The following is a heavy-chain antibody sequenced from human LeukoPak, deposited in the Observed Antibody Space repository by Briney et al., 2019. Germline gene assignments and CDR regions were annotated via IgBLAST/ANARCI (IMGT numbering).Heavy chain of an antibody. V-gene: IGHV3-30*02. Sequence: GGSLRLSCAASGFTFSSYGMHWVRQAPGKGLEWVAFIRYDGSNKYYADSVKGRFTISRDSSKNTLYLQMNSLRAEDTAVYYCAKGEITIFGVGSPTYWGQGTLVTVSS. CDR3: AKGEITIFGVGSPTY. CDR1: GFTFSSYG. D-gene: IGHD3-3*01. CDR2: IRYDGSNK. J-gene: IGHJ4*02.